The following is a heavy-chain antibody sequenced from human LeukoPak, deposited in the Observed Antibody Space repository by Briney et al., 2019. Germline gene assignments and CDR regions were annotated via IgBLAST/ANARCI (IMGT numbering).Heavy chain of an antibody. CDR3: AKGGGIAAAGKDLDYYYYMDV. D-gene: IGHD6-13*01. J-gene: IGHJ6*03. CDR2: IYSGGST. V-gene: IGHV3-66*01. Sequence: GGSLRLSCAASEFSVGSNYMTWVRQAPGKGLEWVSLIYSGGSTYYADSVKGRFTISRDNSKNTLYLQMNSLRAEDTAVYYCAKGGGIAAAGKDLDYYYYMDVWGKGTTVTVSS. CDR1: EFSVGSNY.